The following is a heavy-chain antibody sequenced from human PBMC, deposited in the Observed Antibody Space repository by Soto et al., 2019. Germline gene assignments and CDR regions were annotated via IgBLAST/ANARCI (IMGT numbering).Heavy chain of an antibody. CDR1: GFTFSSYS. CDR2: ISSSSSYI. Sequence: PGGSLRLSCAASGFTFSSYSMNWVRQAPGKGLEWVSSISSSSSYIYYADSVKGRFTISRDNAKNSLYLQMNSLRAEDTAVYYCARVTSSWGLVSYFDYWGQGTLVTVSS. D-gene: IGHD6-13*01. J-gene: IGHJ4*02. V-gene: IGHV3-21*04. CDR3: ARVTSSWGLVSYFDY.